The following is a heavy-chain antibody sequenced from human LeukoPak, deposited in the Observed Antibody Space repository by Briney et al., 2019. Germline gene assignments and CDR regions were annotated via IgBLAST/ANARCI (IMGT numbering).Heavy chain of an antibody. J-gene: IGHJ3*02. V-gene: IGHV4-59*12. CDR1: GDSISSYY. CDR3: ARGRYDIKDAFDI. Sequence: SETLSLTCTVSGDSISSYYWSWIRQPPGKGLEWIGYIYYSGSTNYNPSLKSRVTISVDTSKNQFSLKLSSVTAADTAVYYCARGRYDIKDAFDIWGQGTMVTVSS. CDR2: IYYSGST. D-gene: IGHD3-22*01.